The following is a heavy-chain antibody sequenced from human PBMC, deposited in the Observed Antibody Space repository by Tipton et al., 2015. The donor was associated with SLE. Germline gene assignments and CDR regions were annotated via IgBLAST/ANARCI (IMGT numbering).Heavy chain of an antibody. Sequence: TLSLTCTVSGGSITSDGYYWSWIRQHPGKDLEWIGYIYYSGSTYYNPSLKSRTTISLDTSKNQFSLKLSSVTAADTAVYYCARGRITMVRGRRSYYYLDVWGKGTTVTVSS. V-gene: IGHV4-31*03. CDR3: ARGRITMVRGRRSYYYLDV. J-gene: IGHJ6*03. CDR1: GGSITSDGYY. D-gene: IGHD3-10*01. CDR2: IYYSGST.